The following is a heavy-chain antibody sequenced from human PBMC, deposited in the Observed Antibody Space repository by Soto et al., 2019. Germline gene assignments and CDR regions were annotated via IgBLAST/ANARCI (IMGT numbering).Heavy chain of an antibody. Sequence: ASVKVSCKASGYTFTNYGISWVRQAPGQGLEWMGWISAYNGNTNYAPKLQGRVTMTTDTSTSTAYMELRSLRSDDTAVYYCAIDPWIAVPGTSFDYRGQGSLVTVSS. CDR2: ISAYNGNT. CDR1: GYTFTNYG. J-gene: IGHJ4*02. CDR3: AIDPWIAVPGTSFDY. V-gene: IGHV1-18*01. D-gene: IGHD6-19*01.